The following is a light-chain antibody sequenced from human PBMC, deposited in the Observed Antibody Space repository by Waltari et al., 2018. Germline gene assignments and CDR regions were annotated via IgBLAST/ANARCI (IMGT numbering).Light chain of an antibody. CDR1: QSVSSN. J-gene: IGKJ5*01. V-gene: IGKV3-15*01. Sequence: EIVMTQSPATLSVSPGERATLTCRASQSVSSNLAWYQQHPGQAPRLLIYGSSTRATGIPARCIGSGSVTEFTLTISSLQSEDFAVYYCQQYNNWPSITFGQGTRLEIK. CDR2: GSS. CDR3: QQYNNWPSIT.